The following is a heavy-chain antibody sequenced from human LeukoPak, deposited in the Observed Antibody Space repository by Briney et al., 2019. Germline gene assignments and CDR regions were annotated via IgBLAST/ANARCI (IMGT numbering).Heavy chain of an antibody. J-gene: IGHJ4*02. CDR2: IWYDGTDK. V-gene: IGHV3-33*01. D-gene: IGHD2/OR15-2a*01. Sequence: GGSLRLSCAASGFTFSNYGMHWVRQAPGKGLEWVALIWYDGTDKYYTDSVRGRFTISRENTQNTLYLQMNSLRVEDTALYYCAREGPRGNSQFDYWGQGTLVTVSS. CDR3: AREGPRGNSQFDY. CDR1: GFTFSNYG.